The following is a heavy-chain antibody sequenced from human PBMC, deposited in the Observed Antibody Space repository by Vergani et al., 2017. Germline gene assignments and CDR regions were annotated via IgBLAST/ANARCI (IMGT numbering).Heavy chain of an antibody. CDR1: GGSISSGGYY. Sequence: QVQLQESGPGLVKPSQTLSLTCTVSGGSISSGGYYWSWIRQHPGKGREWIGYIYYSGSTYYNPSLKSRVTISVDTSKNQFSLKLSSVTAADTAVYYCARESCSSTSFPFDYWGQGTLVTVSS. J-gene: IGHJ4*02. V-gene: IGHV4-31*03. D-gene: IGHD2-2*01. CDR3: ARESCSSTSFPFDY. CDR2: IYYSGST.